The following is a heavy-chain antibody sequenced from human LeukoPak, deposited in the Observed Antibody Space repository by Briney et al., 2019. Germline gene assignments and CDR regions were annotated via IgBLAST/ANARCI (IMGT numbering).Heavy chain of an antibody. CDR3: ARSMVRGVGYGYYYGMDV. CDR1: GGTFSSYA. Sequence: ASVKVSCKASGGTFSSYAISWVRQAPGQGLEWMGRIIPILGIANYAQKFQGGVTITADKSTSTAYMELSSLRSEDAAVYYCARSMVRGVGYGYYYGMDVWGQGTTVTVSS. V-gene: IGHV1-69*04. J-gene: IGHJ6*02. D-gene: IGHD3-10*01. CDR2: IIPILGIA.